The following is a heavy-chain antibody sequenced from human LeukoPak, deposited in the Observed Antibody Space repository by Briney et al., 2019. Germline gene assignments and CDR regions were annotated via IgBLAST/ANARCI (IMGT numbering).Heavy chain of an antibody. V-gene: IGHV3-30*03. CDR3: ARSARGVIFDV. CDR2: VSYDGTEA. Sequence: PGGSLRLSCAASGFIFSRYGMHWVRQAPGKGLEWVAVVSYDGTEAKYADSVKGRLNLSRDNSKNTVYLQMNSLTFEDTAVYYYARSARGVIFDVWGKGTTVIVSS. CDR1: GFIFSRYG. J-gene: IGHJ6*04. D-gene: IGHD3-10*01.